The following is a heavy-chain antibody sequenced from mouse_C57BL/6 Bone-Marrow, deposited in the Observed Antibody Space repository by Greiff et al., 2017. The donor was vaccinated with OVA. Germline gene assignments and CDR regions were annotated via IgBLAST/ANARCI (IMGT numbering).Heavy chain of an antibody. CDR2: IYPGSGST. CDR1: GYTFTSYW. V-gene: IGHV1-55*01. Sequence: QVQLQQPGAELVKPGASVKLSCKASGYTFTSYWITWVKQRPGQGLEWIGDIYPGSGSTNYNEKFKSKATLTVDTSSSTAYMQLSSLTSEDYAVYYCARWGPYVSGCDYWGQGTTLTVSS. CDR3: ARWGPYVSGCDY. J-gene: IGHJ2*01. D-gene: IGHD1-1*01.